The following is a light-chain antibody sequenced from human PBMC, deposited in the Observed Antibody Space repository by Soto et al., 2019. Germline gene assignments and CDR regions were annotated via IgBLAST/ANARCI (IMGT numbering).Light chain of an antibody. CDR2: GAS. Sequence: EIVLTHSPGTLSLSPGERATLSCRASETISSNYLAWYQQKPGQAPRLLISGASSRATGIPDGFSGSGSGTDFTLTISSLEPEDFAVYYCQQRSDWPWTFGQGTKVDIK. CDR1: ETISSNY. CDR3: QQRSDWPWT. J-gene: IGKJ1*01. V-gene: IGKV3D-20*02.